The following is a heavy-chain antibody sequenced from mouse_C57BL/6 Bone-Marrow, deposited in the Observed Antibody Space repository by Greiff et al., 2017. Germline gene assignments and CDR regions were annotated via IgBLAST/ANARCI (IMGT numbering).Heavy chain of an antibody. V-gene: IGHV1-55*01. CDR3: AVITTVVATDYFDY. CDR2: IYPGSVST. D-gene: IGHD1-1*01. CDR1: GYTFTSYW. Sequence: QVQLQQPGAELVKPGASVKMSCKASGYTFTSYWITWVKQRPGQGLEWIGDIYPGSVSTNYNEKFKSKATLTVDTSSSTAYMQLSSLTSEDSAVYYCAVITTVVATDYFDYWGRGTTLTVSS. J-gene: IGHJ2*01.